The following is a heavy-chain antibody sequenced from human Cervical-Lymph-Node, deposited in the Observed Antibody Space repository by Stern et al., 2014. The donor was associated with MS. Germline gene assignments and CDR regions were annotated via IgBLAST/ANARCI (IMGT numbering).Heavy chain of an antibody. V-gene: IGHV1-69*18. Sequence: VQLEESGAEIVKPESSVKVSCKASGGTFSNSISWVRQAPGVGLEWMGNIIPVFGTTNYAKSFQGRITITADESTTTTYVDLSSLTPADTAVYYCAREKAAADGFDYWGQGTLVTVSS. CDR3: AREKAAADGFDY. CDR1: GGTFSNS. CDR2: IIPVFGTT. D-gene: IGHD6-13*01. J-gene: IGHJ4*02.